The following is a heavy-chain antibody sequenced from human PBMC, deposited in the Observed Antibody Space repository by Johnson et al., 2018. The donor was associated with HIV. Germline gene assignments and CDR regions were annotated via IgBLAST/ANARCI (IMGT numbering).Heavy chain of an antibody. V-gene: IGHV3-13*01. CDR3: ARRNGDIHAFDI. Sequence: VQLVESGGDLVQPGGSLRLSCAASGFTFSSYDMHWVRQATGKGLEWVSAIGTAGDTDSPGSVKGRFTISRENAKNSLYLQMNSLIAGDTAVYYCARRNGDIHAFDIWGQGTMVTVSS. D-gene: IGHD2-15*01. J-gene: IGHJ3*02. CDR2: IGTAGDT. CDR1: GFTFSSYD.